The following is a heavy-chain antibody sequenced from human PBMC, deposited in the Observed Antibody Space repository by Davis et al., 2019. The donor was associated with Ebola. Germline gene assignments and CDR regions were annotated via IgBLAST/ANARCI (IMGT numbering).Heavy chain of an antibody. CDR3: ARLCSSSCPNDY. J-gene: IGHJ4*02. CDR2: MNPNSGNT. CDR1: DYTFTSYD. Sequence: ASVKVSCKAFDYTFTSYDINWVRQTTGQGLEWMGWMNPNSGNTNYAQKFRGRVTMSGDTSISTAYMELSRLRNDDTAVYYCARLCSSSCPNDYWGQGTLVTVSS. V-gene: IGHV1-8*01. D-gene: IGHD6-13*01.